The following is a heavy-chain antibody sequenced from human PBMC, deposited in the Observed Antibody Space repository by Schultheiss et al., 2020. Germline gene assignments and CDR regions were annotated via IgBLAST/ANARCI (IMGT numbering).Heavy chain of an antibody. J-gene: IGHJ4*02. V-gene: IGHV1-18*04. CDR3: AGASDGAPWGYFGY. CDR2: ISAYNGNT. Sequence: ASVKVSCKASGYTFTSYGISWVRQAPGQGLEWMGWISAYNGNTNYAQKLQGRVTMTTDTSTSTAYMELSSLRSEDTAVYYCAGASDGAPWGYFGYWGQGTLVKVSS. CDR1: GYTFTSYG. D-gene: IGHD4-17*01.